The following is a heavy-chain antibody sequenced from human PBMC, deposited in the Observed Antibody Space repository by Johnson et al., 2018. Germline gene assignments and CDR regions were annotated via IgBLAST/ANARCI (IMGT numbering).Heavy chain of an antibody. J-gene: IGHJ6*02. CDR1: GGTFSSYA. CDR2: IIPIFGTA. V-gene: IGHV1-69*01. CDR3: ARGVFAAITGTTAYYYGMDV. Sequence: QVQLVEAGAEVKKTGSSVEVSCKASGGTFSSYAISWVRQAPGQGLEWMGGIIPIFGTANYAQKFQGRVTITADESTSTADMELSSLRSEDTAVYYCARGVFAAITGTTAYYYGMDVWGQGTTVTVSS. D-gene: IGHD1-14*01.